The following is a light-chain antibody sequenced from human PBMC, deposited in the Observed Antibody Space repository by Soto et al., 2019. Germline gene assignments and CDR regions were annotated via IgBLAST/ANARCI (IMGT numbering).Light chain of an antibody. J-gene: IGKJ4*01. CDR2: AAS. CDR3: QQSYSTPLA. CDR1: QSISSY. Sequence: DIQMTQSPSSLSASVGDRVTITCRASQSISSYLNWYQQKPGKAPKLLIYAASSLQSGVPSRFSGSGSGTDFTLTISSLPPEDVATYYCQQSYSTPLAFGGGNKVEIK. V-gene: IGKV1-39*01.